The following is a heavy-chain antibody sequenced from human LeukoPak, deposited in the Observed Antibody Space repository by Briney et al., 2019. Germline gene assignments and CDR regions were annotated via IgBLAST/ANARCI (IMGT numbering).Heavy chain of an antibody. D-gene: IGHD6-13*01. Sequence: GGSLRLSCAASGFTFSSYAMNWVRQAPGKGLQRVSGITGSGGSTYHADSVKGRFTISRDNYKNMLYLEMNSLRDEDTAVYYCVKDRSYHSSSWNFDYWGQGTLVTVSS. CDR3: VKDRSYHSSSWNFDY. CDR2: ITGSGGST. J-gene: IGHJ4*02. CDR1: GFTFSSYA. V-gene: IGHV3-23*01.